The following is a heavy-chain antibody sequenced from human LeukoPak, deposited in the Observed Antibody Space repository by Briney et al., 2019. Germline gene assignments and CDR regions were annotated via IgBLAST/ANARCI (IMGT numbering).Heavy chain of an antibody. V-gene: IGHV3-23*01. Sequence: PGGSLRLSCAASGFTFSSYAMVWVRQAPGKGLEWVSAISGSGGSGSTYYADFVKGRFTISRDNSKNTLYLQMNSLRAEDTAVYYCAKDIWGGNEGWGQGTLVTVSS. D-gene: IGHD3-16*01. CDR2: ISGSGGSGST. CDR3: AKDIWGGNEG. CDR1: GFTFSSYA. J-gene: IGHJ4*02.